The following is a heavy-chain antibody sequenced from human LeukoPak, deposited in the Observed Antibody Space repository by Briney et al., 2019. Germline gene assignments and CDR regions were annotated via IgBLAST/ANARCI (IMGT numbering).Heavy chain of an antibody. V-gene: IGHV3-7*01. CDR1: GFTLSSYW. CDR3: ARAQWTAFDYYYYMDV. J-gene: IGHJ6*03. D-gene: IGHD3/OR15-3a*01. Sequence: PGGSLRLSCAASGFTLSSYWMSWVRQAPGKGLEWVANIRQDGSEKYYVDSVKGRFTISRDNAKNSLYLQMNSLRAEDTAVYYCARAQWTAFDYYYYMDVWGKGTTVTVSS. CDR2: IRQDGSEK.